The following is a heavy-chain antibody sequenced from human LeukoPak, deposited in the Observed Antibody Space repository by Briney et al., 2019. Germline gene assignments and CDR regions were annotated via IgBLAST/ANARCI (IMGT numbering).Heavy chain of an antibody. CDR2: IIPIFGTA. Sequence: ASVKVSCKASGGTFSSYAISWVRQAPGQGLEWMGGIIPIFGTANYAQKFQGRVTITADKSTSTAYMELSSLRSEDTAVYYCARAQAVPGASYNWFDPWGQGTLVTV. V-gene: IGHV1-69*06. CDR1: GGTFSSYA. CDR3: ARAQAVPGASYNWFDP. D-gene: IGHD2-2*01. J-gene: IGHJ5*02.